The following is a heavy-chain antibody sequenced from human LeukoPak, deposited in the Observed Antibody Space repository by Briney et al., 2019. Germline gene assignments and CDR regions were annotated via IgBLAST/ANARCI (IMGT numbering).Heavy chain of an antibody. CDR2: IYSGGST. CDR3: GRVRYHGGEGGY. Sequence: GGSLRLSCAASGFTVSSNYMTWVRQAPGKGLEWVSVIYSGGSTYYADSVKGRFTISRDNAKNSLYLLMNSLRAEDTAVYYCGRVRYHGGEGGYWGQGTLVTVSS. D-gene: IGHD2-21*01. V-gene: IGHV3-53*01. CDR1: GFTVSSNY. J-gene: IGHJ4*02.